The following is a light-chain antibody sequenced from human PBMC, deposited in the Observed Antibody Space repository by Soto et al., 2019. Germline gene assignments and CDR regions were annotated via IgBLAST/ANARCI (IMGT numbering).Light chain of an antibody. J-gene: IGKJ4*01. CDR2: GAS. CDR3: QQYNNWPPLT. CDR1: QSVSSN. Sequence: EIVMTQSPATLSVSPGERAPLSCRASQSVSSNLAWYQQKPGQAPRLLIYGASTRATGIPARFSGSGSETEFTLTISSLQSEDFAVYYCQQYNNWPPLTFGGGTKVDIK. V-gene: IGKV3-15*01.